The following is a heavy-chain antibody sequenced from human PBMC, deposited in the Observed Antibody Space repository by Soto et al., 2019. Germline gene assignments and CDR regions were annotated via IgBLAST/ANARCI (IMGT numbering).Heavy chain of an antibody. Sequence: GGSLRLSCAASGFTFSITALSWFRQAPGKGLEWVSTISGRSSDTFYADSVKGRFTISRDNSKNTLYLQMNGLRAEDTAVYYCARDSITQSSYFDYWGQGTLVTVSS. CDR2: ISGRSSDT. D-gene: IGHD3-10*01. CDR1: GFTFSITA. CDR3: ARDSITQSSYFDY. V-gene: IGHV3-21*01. J-gene: IGHJ4*02.